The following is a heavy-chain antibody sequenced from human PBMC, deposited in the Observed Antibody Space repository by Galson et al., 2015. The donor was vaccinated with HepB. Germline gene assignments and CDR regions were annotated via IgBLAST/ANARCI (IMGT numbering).Heavy chain of an antibody. J-gene: IGHJ6*02. Sequence: SLRLSCAASGFTFSNAWMSWVRQAPGKGLEWVGRIKSKTDGGTTDYAAPVKGRFTISRDDSKNTLYLQMNSLKTEDTAVYYCTTVRVDTAMGPRRIYYYYGMDVWGQGTTVTVSS. CDR1: GFTFSNAW. CDR2: IKSKTDGGTT. D-gene: IGHD5-18*01. V-gene: IGHV3-15*01. CDR3: TTVRVDTAMGPRRIYYYYGMDV.